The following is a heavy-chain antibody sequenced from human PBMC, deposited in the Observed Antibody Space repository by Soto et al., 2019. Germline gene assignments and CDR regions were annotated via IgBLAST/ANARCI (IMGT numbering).Heavy chain of an antibody. CDR1: GFTFSSYA. CDR3: AKFQGIAVAGIGAPRGYYFDY. V-gene: IGHV3-23*01. CDR2: ISGSGGST. J-gene: IGHJ4*02. Sequence: PGGSLRLSCAASGFTFSSYAMSWVRQAPGKGLEWVSAISGSGGSTYYADSVKGRFTISRDNSKNTLYLQMNSLRAEDTAVYYWAKFQGIAVAGIGAPRGYYFDYWGQETLVTVSS. D-gene: IGHD6-19*01.